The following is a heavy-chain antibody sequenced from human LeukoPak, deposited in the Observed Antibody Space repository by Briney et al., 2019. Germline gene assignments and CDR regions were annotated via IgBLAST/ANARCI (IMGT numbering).Heavy chain of an antibody. CDR1: GFTFSSYG. Sequence: GGSLRLSCAASGFTFSSYGMHWVRQAPGKGLEWVAVIWYDGSNKYYADSVKGRSTISRDNSKNTLYLQMNSLRAEDTAVYYCARIYDNSGYYDYWGQGTLVTVSS. J-gene: IGHJ4*02. D-gene: IGHD3-22*01. CDR3: ARIYDNSGYYDY. V-gene: IGHV3-33*01. CDR2: IWYDGSNK.